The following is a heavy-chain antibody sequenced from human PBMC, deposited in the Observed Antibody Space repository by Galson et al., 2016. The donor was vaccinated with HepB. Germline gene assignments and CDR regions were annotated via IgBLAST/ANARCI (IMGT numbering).Heavy chain of an antibody. Sequence: SLRLSCAASGFTFSTYAMHWVRQAPGKGLEYVSAITRDGGGTYYADSVKGRFTMSRDNSKTTLYLQMSSLSAEDTAVYYCVKAYGVRGFNMYFDYWGRGTLVTVSS. CDR2: ITRDGGGT. D-gene: IGHD3-10*01. CDR1: GFTFSTYA. J-gene: IGHJ4*02. CDR3: VKAYGVRGFNMYFDY. V-gene: IGHV3-64D*06.